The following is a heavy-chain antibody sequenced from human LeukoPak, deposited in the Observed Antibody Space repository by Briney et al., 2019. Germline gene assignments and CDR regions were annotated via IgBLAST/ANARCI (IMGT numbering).Heavy chain of an antibody. V-gene: IGHV1-8*01. CDR2: MNPNSGNT. CDR3: ARGRTWDVGATTGY. D-gene: IGHD1-26*01. CDR1: GYTFTSYD. Sequence: ASVKVSCKASGYTFTSYDINWVRQATGQGLEWMGWMNPNSGNTGYAQKFQGRVTMTRNTSISTAYMELSSLRSEDTAVYYSARGRTWDVGATTGYWGQGTLVTVSS. J-gene: IGHJ4*02.